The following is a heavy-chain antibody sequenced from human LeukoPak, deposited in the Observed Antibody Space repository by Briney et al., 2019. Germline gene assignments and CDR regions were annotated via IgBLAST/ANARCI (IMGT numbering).Heavy chain of an antibody. V-gene: IGHV3-30-3*01. D-gene: IGHD1-26*01. CDR1: GFTFSSYA. CDR2: ISYDGSNK. CDR3: ARRGPIVGATPAYYFDY. Sequence: GRSLRLSCAASGFTFSSYAMHWVRQAPGKGLEWVAVISYDGSNKYYADSVKGRFTISRDNSKNTLYLQMNSLRAEDTAVYYCARRGPIVGATPAYYFDYWGQGTLVTVSS. J-gene: IGHJ4*02.